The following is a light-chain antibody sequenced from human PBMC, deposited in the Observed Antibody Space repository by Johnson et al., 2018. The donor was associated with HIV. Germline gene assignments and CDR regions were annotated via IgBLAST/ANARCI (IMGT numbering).Light chain of an antibody. CDR1: SSNIGNNY. CDR2: DNN. Sequence: QAVLTQPPSVSAAPGQKVTISCSGSSSNIGNNYVSWYQQLPGTAPKLLIYDNNKRPSGIPDRFSGSKSGTSATMGITGLQTGDEAEYYCGTWDSSLRVGFFGPGTKVTVL. V-gene: IGLV1-51*01. J-gene: IGLJ1*01. CDR3: GTWDSSLRVGF.